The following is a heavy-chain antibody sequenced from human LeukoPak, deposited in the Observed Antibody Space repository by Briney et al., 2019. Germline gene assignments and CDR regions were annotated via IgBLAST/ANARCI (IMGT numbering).Heavy chain of an antibody. CDR1: GYSFTTYW. CDR2: IYPGDSDT. V-gene: IGHV5-51*01. J-gene: IGHJ5*02. Sequence: GESLKISCKGSGYSFTTYWIAWVRQMPGKGLEWMGIIYPGDSDTRYSPSFQGQVTISVDKSISTAYLQWSSRKAADTAIYSGARQSGPTAWFAPGGRGPWVPVSS. D-gene: IGHD3-10*01. CDR3: ARQSGPTAWFAP.